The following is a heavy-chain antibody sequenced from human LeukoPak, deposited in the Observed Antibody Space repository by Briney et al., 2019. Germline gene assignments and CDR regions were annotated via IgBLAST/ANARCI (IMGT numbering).Heavy chain of an antibody. J-gene: IGHJ3*02. CDR2: IWYDGSKS. D-gene: IGHD4-17*01. CDR1: GFIFSSYG. Sequence: PGRSLRLSCAASGFIFSSYGMHWVRQAPGKGLEWVALIWYDGSKSYHAGSVKGRFTISRDNSKNTLYLQMNSLRAEDTAVYYCASMTTVTLDDAFDIWGQGTMVTVSS. CDR3: ASMTTVTLDDAFDI. V-gene: IGHV3-33*01.